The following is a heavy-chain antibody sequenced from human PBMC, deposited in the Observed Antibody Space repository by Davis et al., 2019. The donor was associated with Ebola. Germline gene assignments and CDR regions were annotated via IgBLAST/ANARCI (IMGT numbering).Heavy chain of an antibody. CDR1: GFTVSSNY. D-gene: IGHD6-19*01. CDR2: IYNGGST. J-gene: IGHJ6*02. V-gene: IGHV3-53*01. CDR3: EVAVAGTGYMDV. Sequence: GESLKISCAASGFTVSSNYMSWVRQAPGKGLEWVSVIYNGGSTYYADSVKGRFTISRDNSKNTLYLQMNSLRAEDTAVYFCEVAVAGTGYMDVWGQGTTVTVSS.